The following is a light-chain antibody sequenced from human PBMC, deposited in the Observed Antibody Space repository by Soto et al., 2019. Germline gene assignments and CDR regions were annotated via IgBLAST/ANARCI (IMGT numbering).Light chain of an antibody. CDR1: NIGSKS. J-gene: IGLJ2*01. Sequence: SYELTQPPSVSVAPGKTANITCGGNNIGSKSEHWYQQKPGQAPVLVISYDTDRPSGIPERYSGSNSGNTATLTISRVEAGDEADYYCQVWDSSSDPVVFGGGTKVTVL. CDR2: YDT. CDR3: QVWDSSSDPVV. V-gene: IGLV3-21*04.